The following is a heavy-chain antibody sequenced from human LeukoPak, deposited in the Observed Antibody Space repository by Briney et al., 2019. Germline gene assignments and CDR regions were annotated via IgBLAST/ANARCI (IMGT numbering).Heavy chain of an antibody. D-gene: IGHD3-22*01. J-gene: IGHJ4*02. CDR1: GYSFTIYW. CDR2: IYPGDSDT. CDR3: ARHDSSGYSVAFDY. V-gene: IGHV5-51*01. Sequence: GESLKISCKGSGYSFTIYWIGWVRQMPGKGLEWMGIIYPGDSDTRYSPSFQGQVTISADKSINTVYLQWSSLKASDTAMYYCARHDSSGYSVAFDYWGQGTLVTVSS.